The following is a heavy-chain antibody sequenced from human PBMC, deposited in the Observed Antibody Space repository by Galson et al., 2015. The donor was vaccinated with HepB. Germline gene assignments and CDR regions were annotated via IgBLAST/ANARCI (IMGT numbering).Heavy chain of an antibody. CDR3: VVLMVYASRDFDS. CDR1: GFTFSGSA. Sequence: SLRLSCAASGFTFSGSAMHWVRQAPGKGLEWVGRIRSKANNYATAYAASVKGRFTISRDDSKNTAYLQMSNLKTEDTAVYYCVVLMVYASRDFDSWGQGSQVTVSS. CDR2: IRSKANNYAT. V-gene: IGHV3-73*01. D-gene: IGHD2-8*01. J-gene: IGHJ4*02.